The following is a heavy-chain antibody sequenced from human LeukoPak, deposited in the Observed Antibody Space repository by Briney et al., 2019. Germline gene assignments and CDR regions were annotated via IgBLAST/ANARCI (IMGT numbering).Heavy chain of an antibody. D-gene: IGHD3-10*01. CDR3: ARGTPRANYYGSGDAGGY. CDR1: GGSISSYY. J-gene: IGHJ4*02. Sequence: KPSETLSLTCTVSGGSISSYYWSWIRQPPGKGLEWIGYIYYSGSTNYNPSLKSRVTISVDTSKNQFSLKLSSVTAADTAVYYCARGTPRANYYGSGDAGGYWGQGTLVTVSS. CDR2: IYYSGST. V-gene: IGHV4-59*12.